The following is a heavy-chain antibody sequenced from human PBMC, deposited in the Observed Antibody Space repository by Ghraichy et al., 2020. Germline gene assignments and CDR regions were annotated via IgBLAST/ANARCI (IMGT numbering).Heavy chain of an antibody. CDR1: GFTFGSYW. CDR3: ARVIFLCLES. V-gene: IGHV3-7*03. Sequence: GGSLRLSCAASGFTFGSYWMSWVRQAPGKGLEWVSNIKQDGNGKNYVDSVKGRFTISRDNAKNTLDLQMNSLRAEDTAVYYCARVIFLCLESWGHGSLVTVAS. D-gene: IGHD1-1*01. J-gene: IGHJ5*01. CDR2: IKQDGNGK.